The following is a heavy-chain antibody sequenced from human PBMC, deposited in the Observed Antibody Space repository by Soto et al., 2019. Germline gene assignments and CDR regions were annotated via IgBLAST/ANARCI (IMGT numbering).Heavy chain of an antibody. CDR1: GLTFSSYS. D-gene: IGHD2-15*01. V-gene: IGHV3-21*01. CDR3: ARVSYSSFDY. CDR2: ISSSSSYI. Sequence: GGSLRLSCAASGLTFSSYSMNWVRQAPGKGLEWVSSISSSSSYIYYADSVKGRFTISRDNAKNSPYLQMSSLRAEDTAVYYCARVSYSSFDYGGQGTLVTVS. J-gene: IGHJ4*02.